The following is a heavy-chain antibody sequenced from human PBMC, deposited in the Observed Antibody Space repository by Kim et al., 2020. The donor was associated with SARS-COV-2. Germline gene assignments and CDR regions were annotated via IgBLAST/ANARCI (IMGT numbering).Heavy chain of an antibody. CDR1: GFTFSAYG. V-gene: IGHV3-30*18. CDR2: ISYDGSNK. D-gene: IGHD2-15*01. J-gene: IGHJ6*02. Sequence: GGSLRLSCATSGFTFSAYGMHWVRQALGKGLEWVALISYDGSNKYYVDSVKGRFTISRDNSKDTLYLQMNSLRAEDTAVYWCAKDKTGYSSGWIGAYYYFGLDAWGRGTTVTVSS. CDR3: AKDKTGYSSGWIGAYYYFGLDA.